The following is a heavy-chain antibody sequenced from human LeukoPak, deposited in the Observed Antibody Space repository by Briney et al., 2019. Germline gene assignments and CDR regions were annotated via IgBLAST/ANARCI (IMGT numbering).Heavy chain of an antibody. CDR2: ISSSSSYI. Sequence: GGSLRLSCAASGFTFSSYSMNWVRQAPGKGLEWISSISSSSSYIYYADSVKGRFTISRDNAKNSLYLQMNSLRAEDTALYYCAKDIGIAAAGNAFDIWGQGTMVTVSS. V-gene: IGHV3-21*04. D-gene: IGHD6-13*01. J-gene: IGHJ3*02. CDR3: AKDIGIAAAGNAFDI. CDR1: GFTFSSYS.